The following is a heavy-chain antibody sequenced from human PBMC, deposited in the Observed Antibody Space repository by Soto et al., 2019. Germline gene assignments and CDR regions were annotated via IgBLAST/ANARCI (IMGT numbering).Heavy chain of an antibody. CDR1: GGSISSGGYY. Sequence: SETLSLTCTVSGGSISSGGYYCSWIRQHPGKGLEWIGEIYHSGSTYYNSSFKSRVTISIDKSKNQFSLKLSPVTAADTAVYFCADAPSALWGQGILVTVSS. CDR2: IYHSGST. CDR3: ADAPSAL. J-gene: IGHJ4*02. D-gene: IGHD3-16*01. V-gene: IGHV4-31*09.